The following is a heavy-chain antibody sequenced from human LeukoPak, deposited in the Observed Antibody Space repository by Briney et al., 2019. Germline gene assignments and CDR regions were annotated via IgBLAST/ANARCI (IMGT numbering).Heavy chain of an antibody. D-gene: IGHD3-3*01. Sequence: SETLSLTCTVSGGSISSGSYYWSWIRQPAGKGLECIGRIYNSGSTNYNSSLKSRVTISVDTSKNQFSLKLTSVTAADTAVYYCARGKSGVVIDDAFDIWGQGTMVTVSS. CDR1: GGSISSGSYY. CDR3: ARGKSGVVIDDAFDI. CDR2: IYNSGST. V-gene: IGHV4-61*02. J-gene: IGHJ3*02.